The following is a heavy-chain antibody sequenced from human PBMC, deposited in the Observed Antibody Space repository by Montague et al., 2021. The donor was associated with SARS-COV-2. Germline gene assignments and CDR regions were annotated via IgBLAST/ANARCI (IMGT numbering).Heavy chain of an antibody. V-gene: IGHV3-30-3*01. CDR1: GFTFSSYA. CDR2: ISYDVSNK. J-gene: IGHJ6*02. Sequence: SLRLSCAASGFTFSSYAMHWVRQAPGKGLEWVAVISYDVSNKYYADSVKGRFTISRDNSKNTLYLQMNSLRAEDTAVYYCARELADYGMDVWGQGTTVTVSS. CDR3: ARELADYGMDV.